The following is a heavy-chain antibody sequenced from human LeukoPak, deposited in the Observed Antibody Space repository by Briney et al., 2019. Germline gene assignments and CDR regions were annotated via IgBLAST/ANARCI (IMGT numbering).Heavy chain of an antibody. V-gene: IGHV4-59*08. D-gene: IGHD7-27*01. J-gene: IGHJ6*03. Sequence: PSETLSLTCTVSGGSISSDYWSWIRQPPGKGLEGRGYMYYSGSTNYNPSLKGRGTISVDTSKNQFSLKLSSVTAADTAVYYCARIRTGEDYSYMDVWGKGTTVTVSS. CDR1: GGSISSDY. CDR3: ARIRTGEDYSYMDV. CDR2: MYYSGST.